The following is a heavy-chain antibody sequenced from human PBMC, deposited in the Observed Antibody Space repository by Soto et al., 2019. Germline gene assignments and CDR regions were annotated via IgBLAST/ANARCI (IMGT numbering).Heavy chain of an antibody. Sequence: QVQLVQSGAEVKKPGSSVKVSCKASGGTFSNYALISWVRQAPGQGLEWMGGIIPIGATVNYAQKFQGRVTITADESTRTVYMDLGSLRSEGTAVYYCARDLRGFGYTYANVWGQGTRVTVSS. D-gene: IGHD3-10*01. CDR3: ARDLRGFGYTYANV. J-gene: IGHJ6*02. V-gene: IGHV1-69*12. CDR1: GGTFSNYA. CDR2: IIPIGATV.